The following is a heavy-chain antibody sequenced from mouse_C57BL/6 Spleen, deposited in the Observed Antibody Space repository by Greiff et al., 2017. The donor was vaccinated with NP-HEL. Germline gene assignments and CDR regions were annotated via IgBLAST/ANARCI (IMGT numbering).Heavy chain of an antibody. D-gene: IGHD2-1*01. Sequence: EVQLQQSGPVLVKPGASVKMSCKASGYTFTDYYMNWVKQSHGKSLEWIGVINPYNGGTSYNQKFKGKATLTVDKSSSTAYMELNSLTSEDSAVYYCARHYGNPWFAYWGKGTLVTVSA. V-gene: IGHV1-19*01. J-gene: IGHJ3*01. CDR2: INPYNGGT. CDR3: ARHYGNPWFAY. CDR1: GYTFTDYY.